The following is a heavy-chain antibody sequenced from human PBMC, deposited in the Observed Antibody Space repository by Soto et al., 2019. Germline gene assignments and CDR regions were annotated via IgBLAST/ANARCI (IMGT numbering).Heavy chain of an antibody. CDR3: AKDYPAAMAPFDY. CDR2: ILYDGSNK. V-gene: IGHV3-30*18. D-gene: IGHD5-18*01. Sequence: GGSLRLSCAASGFTFSSYGMHWVRQAPGKGLEWVAVILYDGSNKYYAVSVKGRFTISRDNSKNTLYLQMNSLRADDTVVYYCAKDYPAAMAPFDYWGQGTLVTVSS. J-gene: IGHJ4*02. CDR1: GFTFSSYG.